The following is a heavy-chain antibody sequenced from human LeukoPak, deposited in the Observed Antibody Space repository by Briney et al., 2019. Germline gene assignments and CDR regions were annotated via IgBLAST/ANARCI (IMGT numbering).Heavy chain of an antibody. CDR3: TTASCGGDCTDAFDI. V-gene: IGHV3-15*01. J-gene: IGHJ3*02. CDR2: IKSKTDGGTT. D-gene: IGHD2-21*02. Sequence: PGGALRLSCAASGFTFSNAWMSCVRQAPGKGREGGGRIKSKTDGGTTDYPATVKGRFTISRDDSKNPLYLPMNSLKTEDTAVYYCTTASCGGDCTDAFDIWGQGTMVTVSS. CDR1: GFTFSNAW.